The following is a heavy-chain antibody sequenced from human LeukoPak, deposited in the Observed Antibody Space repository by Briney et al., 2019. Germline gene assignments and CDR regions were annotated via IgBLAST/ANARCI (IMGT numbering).Heavy chain of an antibody. Sequence: ASVKVSCKASGYTFTSYGISWVRQAPGQGLEWMGWISAYNGNTNYAQKLQGRVTMTTDTSTSTAYMELRSLRSDDTAVYYCARDSYSSGWYLGMGYYYYMDVWGKGTTVTVSS. V-gene: IGHV1-18*01. CDR3: ARDSYSSGWYLGMGYYYYMDV. CDR2: ISAYNGNT. J-gene: IGHJ6*03. D-gene: IGHD6-19*01. CDR1: GYTFTSYG.